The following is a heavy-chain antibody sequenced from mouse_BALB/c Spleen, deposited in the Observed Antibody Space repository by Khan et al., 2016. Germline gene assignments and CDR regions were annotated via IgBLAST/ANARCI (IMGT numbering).Heavy chain of an antibody. CDR3: ARLGGPLLAY. CDR1: GYSITSDYA. Sequence: EVQLQESGPGLVKPSQSLSLTCTVTGYSITSDYAWNWIRQFPGNKLEWMGYISYSGSTSYNPSLKSRISITRDTSKNQFFLQLNSVTTEDTATXYRARLGGPLLAYWGQGTLVTVSA. J-gene: IGHJ3*01. V-gene: IGHV3-2*02. CDR2: ISYSGST. D-gene: IGHD3-3*01.